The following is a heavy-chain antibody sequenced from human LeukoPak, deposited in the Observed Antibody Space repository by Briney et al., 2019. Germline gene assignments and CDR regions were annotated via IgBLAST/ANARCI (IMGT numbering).Heavy chain of an antibody. Sequence: KPSETLSLTCTVVGGSITSDYWSWIRQPAGKGLEWIGRIFTSGSTTYNPSLKSRVTMSLDTSKNQFFLKLSSVTAADTAAYFRSRGGANDLWGQGTLVTVSS. D-gene: IGHD4/OR15-4a*01. V-gene: IGHV4-4*07. CDR1: GGSITSDY. CDR2: IFTSGST. J-gene: IGHJ5*02. CDR3: SRGGANDL.